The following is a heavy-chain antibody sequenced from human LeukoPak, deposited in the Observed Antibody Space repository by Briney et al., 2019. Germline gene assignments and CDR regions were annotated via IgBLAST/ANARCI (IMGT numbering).Heavy chain of an antibody. CDR1: GGSISSGGYY. J-gene: IGHJ4*02. CDR3: ARVPPAYYYDSSGYYYEDGRSPYYFDY. V-gene: IGHV4-31*03. D-gene: IGHD3-22*01. CDR2: IYYSGST. Sequence: SQTLSLTCTVSGGSISSGGYYWSWIRQHPGKGLEWIGYIYYSGSTYYNPSLKSRVTISVDTSKNQFSLKLSSVTAADTAVYYCARVPPAYYYDSSGYYYEDGRSPYYFDYWGQGTLVTVSS.